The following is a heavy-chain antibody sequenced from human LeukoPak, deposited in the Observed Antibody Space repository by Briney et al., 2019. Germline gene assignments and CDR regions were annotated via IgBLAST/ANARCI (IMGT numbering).Heavy chain of an antibody. J-gene: IGHJ4*02. Sequence: SETLSLTCTVSGGSISSGSYYWSWIRQPAGKGLEWIGRIYTSGSTNYNPSLKSRVNISVDTSKNQFSQKLSSVTAADTAVYYCARNRDYDSSGPLDYWGQGTLVTVSS. CDR1: GGSISSGSYY. D-gene: IGHD3-22*01. CDR3: ARNRDYDSSGPLDY. V-gene: IGHV4-61*02. CDR2: IYTSGST.